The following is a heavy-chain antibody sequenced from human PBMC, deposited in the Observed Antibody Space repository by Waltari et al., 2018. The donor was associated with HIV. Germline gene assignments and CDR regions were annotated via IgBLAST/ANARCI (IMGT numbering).Heavy chain of an antibody. Sequence: LVESGGTTVQPGGSLRLSCTASGFVFGSHWMHWVRQSPGGGLFCVSRIYNDGRVIKYANSVKGRFTLSRDNTKNMLFLEMKSLRGEDSGIYYCVKDVAVTHYGVYYSGLDVWGQGTTVTV. CDR3: VKDVAVTHYGVYYSGLDV. CDR1: GFVFGSHW. J-gene: IGHJ6*02. D-gene: IGHD2-8*01. V-gene: IGHV3-74*01. CDR2: IYNDGRVI.